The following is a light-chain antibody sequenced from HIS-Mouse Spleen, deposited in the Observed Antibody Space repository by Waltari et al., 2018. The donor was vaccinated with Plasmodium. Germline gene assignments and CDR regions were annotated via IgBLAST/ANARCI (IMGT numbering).Light chain of an antibody. CDR3: QQYYSYLLT. Sequence: IRMTQSPSPFPASTGDRVTITCRASQGISSYLAWYQQKPGKAPKLLIYAASTLQSGVPSRFSGSGSGTDFTLTISCLQSEDFATYYCQQYYSYLLTFGGGTKVESK. CDR2: AAS. V-gene: IGKV1-8*01. CDR1: QGISSY. J-gene: IGKJ4*01.